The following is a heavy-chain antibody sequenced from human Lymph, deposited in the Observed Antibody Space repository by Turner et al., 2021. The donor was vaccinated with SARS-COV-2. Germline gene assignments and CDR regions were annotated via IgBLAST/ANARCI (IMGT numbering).Heavy chain of an antibody. J-gene: IGHJ5*02. V-gene: IGHV1-8*01. CDR3: ARGAQLTVWFDP. D-gene: IGHD3-9*01. CDR1: GYTFTSYD. Sequence: QVQLVQSGAEVKKPGGAVTGSGKASGYTFTSYDINWVRQATGQGLEWMGWMNPNSGNTCYAQKFQGRVTMTRNTSISTAYMQLSSLRSEDTAVYYCARGAQLTVWFDPWGQGTLVTVSS. CDR2: MNPNSGNT.